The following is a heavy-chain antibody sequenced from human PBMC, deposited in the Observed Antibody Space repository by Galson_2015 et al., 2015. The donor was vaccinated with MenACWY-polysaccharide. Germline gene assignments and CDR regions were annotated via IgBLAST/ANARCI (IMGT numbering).Heavy chain of an antibody. V-gene: IGHV1-69*04. J-gene: IGHJ4*01. Sequence: SVKVSCKASGGTFGTYAFTWVRQAPGQGFEWVGRIIPSFGMTNHAQNLQGRVTITADTSASTTYMELGSLRSDDTAVYYCARDLLDELDYWG. CDR2: IIPSFGMT. CDR3: ARDLLDELDY. CDR1: GGTFGTYA. D-gene: IGHD3-3*02.